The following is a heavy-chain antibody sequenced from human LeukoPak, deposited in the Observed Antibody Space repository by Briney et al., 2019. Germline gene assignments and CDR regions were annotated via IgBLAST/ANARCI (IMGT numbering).Heavy chain of an antibody. D-gene: IGHD6-13*01. Sequence: PSETLSPTCTVSGGSISSYYWSWIRQPAGKGLEWIGRIYTSGSTNYNPSLKSRVTMSVDTSKNQFSLKLSSVTAADTAVYYCASMAGDSSSANFDYWGQGTLVTVSS. CDR3: ASMAGDSSSANFDY. CDR1: GGSISSYY. J-gene: IGHJ4*02. CDR2: IYTSGST. V-gene: IGHV4-4*07.